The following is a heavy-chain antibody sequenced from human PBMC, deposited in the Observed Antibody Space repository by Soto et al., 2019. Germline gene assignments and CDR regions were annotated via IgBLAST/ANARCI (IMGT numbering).Heavy chain of an antibody. J-gene: IGHJ4*02. V-gene: IGHV3-7*01. CDR3: ARPMPDSWYYFDS. CDR2: IKQDGSEK. CDR1: GFTFSSYW. Sequence: EVQLVESGGGLVQPGGSLRLSCAASGFTFSSYWMSWVRQAPGKGLEWVANIKQDGSEKYYVDSVKGRFTISRDNAKNSLYLQMNSLRAEDTAVYYCARPMPDSWYYFDSWGQGTLVTVSS. D-gene: IGHD2-8*01.